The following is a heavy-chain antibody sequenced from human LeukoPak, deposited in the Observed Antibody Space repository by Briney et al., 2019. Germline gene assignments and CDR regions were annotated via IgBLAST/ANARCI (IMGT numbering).Heavy chain of an antibody. CDR3: ANSIRSGSYYVHHAFDI. J-gene: IGHJ3*02. V-gene: IGHV3-30*02. CDR1: GFTFSTYG. D-gene: IGHD1-26*01. CDR2: IRYDGSNK. Sequence: PGGSLRLSCAASGFTFSTYGMHWVRQAPGKGLEWVAFIRYDGSNKYYADSVKGRFTISRDNSKNTLYLQMNSLRPEDTAVYYCANSIRSGSYYVHHAFDIWGQGTMVTVSS.